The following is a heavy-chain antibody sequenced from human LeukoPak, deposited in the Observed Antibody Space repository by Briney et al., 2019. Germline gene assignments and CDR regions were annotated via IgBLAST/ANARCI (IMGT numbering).Heavy chain of an antibody. CDR3: ARVLTYSSSSRPPFGY. V-gene: IGHV1-8*01. J-gene: IGHJ4*02. D-gene: IGHD6-6*01. Sequence: ASVKVSCKASGYTFTSYDINWVRRATGQGLEWMGWMNPNSGNTGYAQKFQGRVTMTRNTSISTAYMELSSLRSEDTAVYYCARVLTYSSSSRPPFGYWGQGTLVTVSS. CDR2: MNPNSGNT. CDR1: GYTFTSYD.